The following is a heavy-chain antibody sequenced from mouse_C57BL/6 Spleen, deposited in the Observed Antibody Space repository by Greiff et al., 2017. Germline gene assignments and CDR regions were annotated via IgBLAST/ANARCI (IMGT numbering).Heavy chain of an antibody. CDR2: IDPENGDT. D-gene: IGHD1-1*02. V-gene: IGHV14-4*01. J-gene: IGHJ3*01. Sequence: VQLQQSGAELVRPGASVKLSCTASGFNIKDDYMHWVKQRPEQGLEWIGWIDPENGDTEYASKFQGKATITADTSSNTAYLRRSSLTSEDTAVYYCTTGGYTVVYWGEGTLFTVSA. CDR1: GFNIKDDY. CDR3: TTGGYTVVY.